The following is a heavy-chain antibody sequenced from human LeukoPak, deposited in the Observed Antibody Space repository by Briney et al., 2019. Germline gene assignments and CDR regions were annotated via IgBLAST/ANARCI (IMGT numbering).Heavy chain of an antibody. D-gene: IGHD3-10*01. CDR1: GFTFSSYG. CDR2: ISGSGGST. CDR3: AKALSVLLWFGEFGAFDI. J-gene: IGHJ3*02. V-gene: IGHV3-23*01. Sequence: GGSLRLSCTASGFTFSSYGMSWVLQAPGKGLEWVSAISGSGGSTYCADSVKGRFTISRDNSKNTLYLQMNSLRAEDTAVYYCAKALSVLLWFGEFGAFDIWGQGTMVTVSS.